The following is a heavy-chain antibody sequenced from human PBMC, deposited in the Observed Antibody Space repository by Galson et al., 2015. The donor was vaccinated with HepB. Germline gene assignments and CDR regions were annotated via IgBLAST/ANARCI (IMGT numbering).Heavy chain of an antibody. CDR3: ARELRDPYAFDI. J-gene: IGHJ3*02. CDR1: GFTFSRYG. Sequence: SLRLSCAASGFTFSRYGMHWVRQATGEGLEWVSAIGSAGNTYYVASVKGRFTISRENAKNSLYLQMNSLRPGDTAVYFCARELRDPYAFDIWGQGTMVTVSS. V-gene: IGHV3-13*01. CDR2: IGSAGNT.